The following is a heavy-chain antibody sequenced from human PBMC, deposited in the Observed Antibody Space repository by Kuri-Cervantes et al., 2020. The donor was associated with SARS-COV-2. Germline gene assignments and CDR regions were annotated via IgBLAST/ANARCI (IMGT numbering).Heavy chain of an antibody. Sequence: LRLSCTASGGAISSGGYYWSWIRQHPGKGLGWIGYIYYTGNTYYNPSLKSRVTISVDTSKNQFSLRLRFVTAADTAVYYCARVGYQLLLGIDYWGQGTLVTVSS. CDR1: GGAISSGGYY. J-gene: IGHJ4*02. V-gene: IGHV4-31*03. CDR3: ARVGYQLLLGIDY. D-gene: IGHD2-2*01. CDR2: IYYTGNT.